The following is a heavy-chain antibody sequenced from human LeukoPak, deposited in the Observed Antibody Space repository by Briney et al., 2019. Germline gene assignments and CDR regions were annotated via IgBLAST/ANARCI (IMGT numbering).Heavy chain of an antibody. Sequence: GGSLRLSCAASRFTFSNYGMHWVRQAPGKGLEWVALISYDGNNKYYSDSMKGRFTISRDNSKNTLYLQMNSLRAEDTAVYYCAKDIDYGGANWGQGTLVIVSS. V-gene: IGHV3-30*18. CDR3: AKDIDYGGAN. D-gene: IGHD4-23*01. J-gene: IGHJ4*02. CDR1: RFTFSNYG. CDR2: ISYDGNNK.